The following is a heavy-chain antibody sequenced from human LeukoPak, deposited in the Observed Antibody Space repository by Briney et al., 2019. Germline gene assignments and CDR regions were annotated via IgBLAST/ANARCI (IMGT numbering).Heavy chain of an antibody. J-gene: IGHJ4*02. CDR1: GGSFSGYY. V-gene: IGHV4-34*01. D-gene: IGHD5-18*01. CDR3: ARGPQGYSYGRYYFDY. Sequence: SETLSLTCAVYGGSFSGYYWSWIRQPPGKGLEWIGEINHSGSTNYNPSLKSRVTISVDASKNQFSLKLSSVTAADTAVYYCARGPQGYSYGRYYFDYWGQGTLVTVSS. CDR2: INHSGST.